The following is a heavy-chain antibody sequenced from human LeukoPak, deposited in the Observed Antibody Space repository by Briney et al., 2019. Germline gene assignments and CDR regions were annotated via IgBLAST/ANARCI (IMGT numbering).Heavy chain of an antibody. CDR3: AKAPVTTCRGAYCYPFDY. Sequence: GGSLRLSCAASGFTLSSYAMSWVRQAPGKGLEWVSAISDSGNTYHADSVKGRFTISRDSSKNTLFLQMNRLRPEDAAVYYCAKAPVTTCRGAYCYPFDYWGQGTPVTVSS. V-gene: IGHV3-23*01. J-gene: IGHJ4*02. CDR1: GFTLSSYA. CDR2: ISDSGNT. D-gene: IGHD2-21*01.